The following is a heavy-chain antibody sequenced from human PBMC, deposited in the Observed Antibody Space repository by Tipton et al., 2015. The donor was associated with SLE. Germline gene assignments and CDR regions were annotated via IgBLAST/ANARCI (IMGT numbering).Heavy chain of an antibody. J-gene: IGHJ3*02. V-gene: IGHV4-34*01. CDR1: GGSISSYY. Sequence: TLSLTCTVSGGSISSYYWSWIRQPPGKGLEWIGEINHSGSTNYNPSLKSPVTISVDTSKNQFSLNLSSVTAADTAVYYCAGAEADAFDIWGQGTMVTVSS. CDR2: INHSGST. CDR3: AGAEADAFDI.